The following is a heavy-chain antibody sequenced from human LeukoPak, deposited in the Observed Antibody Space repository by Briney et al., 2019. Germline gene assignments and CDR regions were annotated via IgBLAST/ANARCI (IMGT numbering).Heavy chain of an antibody. D-gene: IGHD5-24*01. J-gene: IGHJ4*02. CDR2: IWYDGSNK. Sequence: GRSLRLSCAASGFTFSSYGMHWVRQAPGKGLEWVAVIWYDGSNKYYADSVKGRFTISRDNSKNTLYLQMNSLRAEDTAVYYCAKEVSRDGYNGDYWGQGTLVTVSS. CDR3: AKEVSRDGYNGDY. CDR1: GFTFSSYG. V-gene: IGHV3-33*06.